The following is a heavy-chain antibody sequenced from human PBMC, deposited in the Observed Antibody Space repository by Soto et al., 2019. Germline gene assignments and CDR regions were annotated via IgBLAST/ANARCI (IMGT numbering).Heavy chain of an antibody. Sequence: GGSLRLSCAASGFTFSSYAMHWVRQAPGKGLEWVAVISYDGSKKYADSVRGRFFISRDNAKKSLYLQMSNLRADDTAVYYCARPTSFYGDYVAYYFDYWGQGTLVTVSS. CDR1: GFTFSSYA. CDR3: ARPTSFYGDYVAYYFDY. J-gene: IGHJ4*02. D-gene: IGHD4-17*01. V-gene: IGHV3-30-3*01. CDR2: ISYDGSKK.